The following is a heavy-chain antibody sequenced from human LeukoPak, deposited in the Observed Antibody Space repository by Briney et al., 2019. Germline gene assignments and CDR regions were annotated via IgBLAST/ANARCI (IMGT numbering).Heavy chain of an antibody. D-gene: IGHD3-9*01. V-gene: IGHV1-8*01. CDR2: MNPNSGNT. CDR1: GYTFTSYD. J-gene: IGHJ4*02. Sequence: ASVKVSCKASGYTFTSYDINWVRQATGQGLEWMGWMNPNSGNTGYAQKFQGRVTMTRNTSISTAYMELSSLRSEDTAGYYCARGAYYYDILTGYYYWGQGTLVTVSS. CDR3: ARGAYYYDILTGYYY.